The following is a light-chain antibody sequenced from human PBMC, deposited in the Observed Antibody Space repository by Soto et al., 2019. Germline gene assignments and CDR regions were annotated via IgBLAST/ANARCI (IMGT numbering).Light chain of an antibody. J-gene: IGLJ1*01. CDR2: DVS. V-gene: IGLV2-14*01. CDR1: SSDVGGYNY. Sequence: QSALTQPASVSGSPGQSITISCTGTSSDVGGYNYVSWHQQHPGKAPKLTIYDVSSRPSGVSNRFSASKSGNTASLTISGLHAEDEADYYGTSYTSSGTDVFGIGTKLTVL. CDR3: TSYTSSGTDV.